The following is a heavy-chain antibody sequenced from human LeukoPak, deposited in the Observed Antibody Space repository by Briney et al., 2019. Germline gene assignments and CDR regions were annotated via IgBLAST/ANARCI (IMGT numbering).Heavy chain of an antibody. D-gene: IGHD6-19*01. CDR1: GFTFSSYG. CDR2: IKQDGSEK. V-gene: IGHV3-7*05. CDR3: AAGSGWTADY. J-gene: IGHJ4*02. Sequence: GGSLRLSCAASGFTFSSYGMHWVRQAPGKGLEWVANIKQDGSEKYYVDSVKGRFTISIDNAKKSLFLQMNSLRAEDTAVYYCAAGSGWTADYWGQGTLVTVSS.